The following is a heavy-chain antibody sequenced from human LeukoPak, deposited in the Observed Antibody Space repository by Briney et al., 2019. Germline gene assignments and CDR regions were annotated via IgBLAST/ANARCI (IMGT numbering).Heavy chain of an antibody. CDR2: INSDSIWI. D-gene: IGHD4-17*01. J-gene: IGHJ4*02. CDR3: ARAHRHLYGDYGFEPCVL. V-gene: IGHV3-21*01. Sequence: GGSLRLSCAASGFTFSSYSMNWVRQAPGKGLEWVSSINSDSIWIYYADSVRGRFTISRDNARNSLYLQMNSLRAEDTAVYYCARAHRHLYGDYGFEPCVLWGQGTLVTVSS. CDR1: GFTFSSYS.